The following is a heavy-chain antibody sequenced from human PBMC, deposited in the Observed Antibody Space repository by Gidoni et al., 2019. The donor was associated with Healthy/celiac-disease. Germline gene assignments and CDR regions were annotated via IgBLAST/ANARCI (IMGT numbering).Heavy chain of an antibody. CDR1: GGSISSSSYY. Sequence: QLQLQESGPGLVKPSETLSLTRTVPGGSISSSSYYWGWIRQPPGKGLELIGSIYFSGSTYYNPSLKSRVTISVDTSKNQFSLKLSSVTAADTAVYYCARGTRYSSSWYYYGMDVWGQGTTVTVSS. CDR3: ARGTRYSSSWYYYGMDV. V-gene: IGHV4-39*07. J-gene: IGHJ6*02. D-gene: IGHD6-13*01. CDR2: IYFSGST.